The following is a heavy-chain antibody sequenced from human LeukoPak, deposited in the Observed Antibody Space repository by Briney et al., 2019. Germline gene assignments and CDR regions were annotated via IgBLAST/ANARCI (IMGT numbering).Heavy chain of an antibody. J-gene: IGHJ4*02. D-gene: IGHD5-12*01. CDR2: ISAYNGNT. CDR3: ARQYSGSTKGSHYFDY. V-gene: IGHV1-18*01. CDR1: GYTFTSYG. Sequence: ASVKVSCKASGYTFTSYGISWVRQAPGQGLEWMGWISAYNGNTNYAQKLQGRVTVTTDTSTSTAYMELRSLRSDDTAVYYCARQYSGSTKGSHYFDYWGQGTLVTVSS.